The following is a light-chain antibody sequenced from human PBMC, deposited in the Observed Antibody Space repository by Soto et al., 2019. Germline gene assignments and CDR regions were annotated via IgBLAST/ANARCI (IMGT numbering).Light chain of an antibody. J-gene: IGLJ1*01. CDR3: SSYTSSSPYV. CDR2: EVS. Sequence: QSALTQPASVSGSPGQSITISCAGTSSYIGGYNHVSWYQQHPGKAPKLIIYEVSNRPSGVSNRFSGSKSGNAASLTISGLQAEDEADYYCSSYTSSSPYVFGSGTKVTVL. V-gene: IGLV2-14*01. CDR1: SSYIGGYNH.